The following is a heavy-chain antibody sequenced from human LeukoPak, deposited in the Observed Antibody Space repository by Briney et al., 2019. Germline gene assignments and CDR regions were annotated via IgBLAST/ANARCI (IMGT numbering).Heavy chain of an antibody. V-gene: IGHV3-23*01. CDR2: ISGSGGST. D-gene: IGHD2-21*02. J-gene: IGHJ6*02. CDR1: GFTFSRYW. CDR3: SKDKEVVTHYYQGMDV. Sequence: GGSLRLSCAASGFTFSRYWMHWVRQAPGKGLEWVASISGSGGSTYYADSVKGRFTISRDNSKNTLYLQMNSLRAEDTAVYYCSKDKEVVTHYYQGMDVWGQGTTVTVSS.